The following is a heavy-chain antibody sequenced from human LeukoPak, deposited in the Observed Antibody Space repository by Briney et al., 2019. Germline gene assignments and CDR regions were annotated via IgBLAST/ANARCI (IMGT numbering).Heavy chain of an antibody. D-gene: IGHD2-15*01. CDR1: GGSISSHY. Sequence: ASETLSLTCTVSGGSISSHYRSWIRQPPGKGLEWIGCIHYSGTTNHNPSLKNRVTVSVDSSKDQFSLKLSSVTAADTAVYYCARDPGRLRRFSYLDVWGRGTLVTVSS. CDR2: IHYSGTT. J-gene: IGHJ2*01. V-gene: IGHV4-59*11. CDR3: ARDPGRLRRFSYLDV.